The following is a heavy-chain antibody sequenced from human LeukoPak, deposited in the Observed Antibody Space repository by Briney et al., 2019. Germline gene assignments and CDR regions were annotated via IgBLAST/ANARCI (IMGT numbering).Heavy chain of an antibody. V-gene: IGHV4-4*07. D-gene: IGHD1-1*01. CDR1: GASISDSY. J-gene: IGHJ4*02. CDR3: ARIYTGNYLDY. CDR2: FYTSGTT. Sequence: SETLSLTCTVSGASISDSYWGWTRQPAGKGLEWIGRFYTSGTTTYNPSLKSRVTMSFDTSKNQFSVRLTSVTAADTAVYYCARIYTGNYLDYWGQGTLLTVSS.